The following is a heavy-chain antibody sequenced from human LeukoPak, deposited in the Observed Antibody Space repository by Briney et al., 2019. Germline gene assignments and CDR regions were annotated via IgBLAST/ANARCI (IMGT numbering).Heavy chain of an antibody. CDR1: GGSFSGYY. D-gene: IGHD3-22*01. CDR2: INHSGST. Sequence: SETLSLTCAVYGGSFSGYYWSWIRQPPGKGLEWIGEINHSGSTNYNPSLKSRVTISVDTSKNQFSLQLSSVTAADTAVYYCARGTTPYYYDSSGYYRYWGQGTLVTVSS. CDR3: ARGTTPYYYDSSGYYRY. V-gene: IGHV4-34*01. J-gene: IGHJ4*02.